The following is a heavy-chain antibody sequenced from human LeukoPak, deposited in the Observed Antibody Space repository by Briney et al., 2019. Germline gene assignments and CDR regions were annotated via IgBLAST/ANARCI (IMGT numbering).Heavy chain of an antibody. J-gene: IGHJ4*02. Sequence: GGSLRLSCAASGFTFDTYAMSWVRQAPGKGLEWVSSISSSSSYIYYADSVKGRFTISRDNAKNSLYLQMNSLRAEDSAVYYCARDQAGRHSDYWGQGTLVTVSS. V-gene: IGHV3-21*01. CDR1: GFTFDTYA. CDR2: ISSSSSYI. CDR3: ARDQAGRHSDY. D-gene: IGHD6-13*01.